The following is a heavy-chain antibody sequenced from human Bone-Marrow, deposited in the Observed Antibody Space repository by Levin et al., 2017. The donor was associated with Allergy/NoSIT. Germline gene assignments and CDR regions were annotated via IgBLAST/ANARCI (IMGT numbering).Heavy chain of an antibody. J-gene: IGHJ6*02. CDR3: AKDPCSSATCYGSYYYYDGMDA. V-gene: IGHV3-30*02. D-gene: IGHD2-2*01. CDR1: GFTFTNYG. CDR2: LSYDGRNK. Sequence: GGSLRLSCAASGFTFTNYGMHWVRQAPGKGLEWVAYLSYDGRNKYYAESVKGRFTISRDNVKDRLFLQMDSLRTDDTAVYFCAKDPCSSATCYGSYYYYDGMDAWGQGTTVTVSS.